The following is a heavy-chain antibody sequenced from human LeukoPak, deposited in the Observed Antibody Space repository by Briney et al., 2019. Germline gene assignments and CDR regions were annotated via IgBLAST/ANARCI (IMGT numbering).Heavy chain of an antibody. CDR1: GFTFSSYA. CDR3: ARDLGRYDILTGYYVSYYYGMDV. CDR2: ISYDGSNK. D-gene: IGHD3-9*01. Sequence: PGGSLRLSCAASGFTFSSYAMHWVRQAPGKGLEWVAVISYDGSNKYYADSVKGRFTISRDNSKNTLYLQMNSLRAEDTAVYYCARDLGRYDILTGYYVSYYYGMDVWGQGTTVTVSS. J-gene: IGHJ6*02. V-gene: IGHV3-30*04.